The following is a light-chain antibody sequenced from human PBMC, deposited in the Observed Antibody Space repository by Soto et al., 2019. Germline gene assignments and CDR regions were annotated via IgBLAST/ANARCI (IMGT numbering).Light chain of an antibody. Sequence: ESVLTQSPGTLSLSPGERATLSCRGSQNIKSNYLAWYRQNPGQAPRLLIYGASNRAAGVPDRFSGSGSGTDFTPTITRLEPEDFAVYYCQQYGTSLRGTFGQGTKVEIK. CDR1: QNIKSNY. V-gene: IGKV3-20*01. J-gene: IGKJ1*01. CDR2: GAS. CDR3: QQYGTSLRGT.